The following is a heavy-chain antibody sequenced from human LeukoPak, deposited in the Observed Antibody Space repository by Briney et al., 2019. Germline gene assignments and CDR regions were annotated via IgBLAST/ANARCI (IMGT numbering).Heavy chain of an antibody. CDR1: GGPISSTSDF. CDR3: ARQMGHDPTEFDS. J-gene: IGHJ4*02. D-gene: IGHD4-11*01. CDR2: IYYTGLS. V-gene: IGHV4-39*07. Sequence: PSETLSLTCSPSGGPISSTSDFWGWIRQPPGKGLEWIGTIYYTGLSYYNPSLKSRVTISIDTSKNQFFLKLTSVTAADTAFYYRARQMGHDPTEFDSWGQGTLVTVSS.